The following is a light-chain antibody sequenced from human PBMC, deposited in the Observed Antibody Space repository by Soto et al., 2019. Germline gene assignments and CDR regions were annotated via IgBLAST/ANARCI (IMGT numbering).Light chain of an antibody. CDR3: QQYGSSGT. CDR1: QSVSNNY. CDR2: GAS. Sequence: EIVLTQSPCTLSLSPGERATLSCRASQSVSNNYLAWYQQKPGQAPRLLIYGASNRATGIPDRFSGSGSGTDFTLTISRLEPEDFAVYYCQQYGSSGTFGQGTEVAIK. J-gene: IGKJ1*01. V-gene: IGKV3-20*01.